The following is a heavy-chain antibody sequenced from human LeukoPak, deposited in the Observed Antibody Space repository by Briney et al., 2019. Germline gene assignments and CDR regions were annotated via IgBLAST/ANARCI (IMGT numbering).Heavy chain of an antibody. CDR1: GGTFSSYA. D-gene: IGHD3-10*01. V-gene: IGHV1-69*01. J-gene: IGHJ3*02. CDR2: IIPNFGTA. Sequence: ASVKVSCKASGGTFSSYAISWVRQAPGQGLEWMGGIIPNFGTANYAQKFQGRVTITADESTSTAYMELSSLRSEDTAVYYCARTEFYGSGSYPHDAFDIWGQGTMVTVSS. CDR3: ARTEFYGSGSYPHDAFDI.